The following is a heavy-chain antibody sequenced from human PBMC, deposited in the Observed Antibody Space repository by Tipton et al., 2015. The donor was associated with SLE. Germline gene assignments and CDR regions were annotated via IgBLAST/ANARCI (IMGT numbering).Heavy chain of an antibody. CDR3: ARDQASLGLDF. CDR1: GYTFANFW. J-gene: IGHJ4*02. Sequence: QLVQSGAEVKKPGESLKISCRVSGYTFANFWISWVRQTPGKGLEWIGFIYPAASDTKYSPSFEGQVTISADKSTSTAYLQWYSLKTSDTAMYYCARDQASLGLDFWGQGTLVTVSS. V-gene: IGHV5-51*01. CDR2: IYPAASDT.